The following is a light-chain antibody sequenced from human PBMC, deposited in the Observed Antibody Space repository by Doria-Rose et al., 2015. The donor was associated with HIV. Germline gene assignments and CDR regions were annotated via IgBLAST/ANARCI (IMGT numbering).Light chain of an antibody. Sequence: TQSPGTLSLSPGERATLSCRASQRFRSTYLAWYQQKPGQAPSILIYDGSTRATGIPDSFSASGSGTDFTLTINRLEPEDFALYYCHQYGTSWTFGQGTKVEI. J-gene: IGKJ1*01. CDR3: HQYGTSWT. V-gene: IGKV3-20*01. CDR1: QRFRSTY. CDR2: DGS.